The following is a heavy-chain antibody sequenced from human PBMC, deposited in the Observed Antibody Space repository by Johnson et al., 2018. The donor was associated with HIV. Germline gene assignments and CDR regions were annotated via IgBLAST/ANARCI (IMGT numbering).Heavy chain of an antibody. Sequence: VQLVESGGGVVRPGGSLRLSCAASGFTFDDYAMSWVRQGPRKGLEWVSSINWTGGSTGYVDSVKGRFTISRENAKNSLYLQMNSLRAEDTALYYCARGRATGRGRSAFDIWGQGTMVTVSS. J-gene: IGHJ3*02. CDR2: INWTGGST. CDR1: GFTFDDYA. D-gene: IGHD1-14*01. V-gene: IGHV3-20*04. CDR3: ARGRATGRGRSAFDI.